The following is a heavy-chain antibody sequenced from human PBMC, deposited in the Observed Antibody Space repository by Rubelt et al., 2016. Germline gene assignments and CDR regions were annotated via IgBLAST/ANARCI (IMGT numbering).Heavy chain of an antibody. CDR1: GFTFSSYA. Sequence: RSLRLSCAASGFTFSSYALHWVRQAPGKGLEWVAVISYDGSNKYYADSVKGRFIISRDNSKHTLYLQMNSLRAEDTAVYYCPRVPYGDYVWGLLGYWGQGTLVTVSS. D-gene: IGHD3-16*01. J-gene: IGHJ4*02. CDR3: PRVPYGDYVWGLLGY. CDR2: ISYDGSNK. V-gene: IGHV3-30*04.